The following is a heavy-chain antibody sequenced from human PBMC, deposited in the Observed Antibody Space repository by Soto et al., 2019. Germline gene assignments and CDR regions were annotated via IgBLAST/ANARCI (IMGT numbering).Heavy chain of an antibody. CDR3: AGSTAYYFDY. CDR2: IYYSGST. Sequence: TLSLTCTVSGGSISSGGYYWSWIRQHPGKGLEWIGYIYYSGSTYYNPSLKSRVTISVDTSKNQFSLKLSSVTAVDTAVYYCAGSTAYYFDYWGQGTLVTVSS. V-gene: IGHV4-31*03. CDR1: GGSISSGGYY. J-gene: IGHJ4*02.